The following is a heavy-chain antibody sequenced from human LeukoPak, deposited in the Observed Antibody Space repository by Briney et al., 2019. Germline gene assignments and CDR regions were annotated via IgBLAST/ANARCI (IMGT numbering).Heavy chain of an antibody. J-gene: IGHJ3*02. CDR3: AKDHCSSTSCYNAFDI. CDR1: GFTFSSYA. V-gene: IGHV3-23*01. D-gene: IGHD2-2*02. CDR2: ISGSGGST. Sequence: GGSLRLPCAASGFTFSSYAMSWVRQAPGKGLEWVSAISGSGGSTYYADSVKGRFTISRDNSKNTLYLQMNSLRAEDTAVYYCAKDHCSSTSCYNAFDIWGQGTMVTVSS.